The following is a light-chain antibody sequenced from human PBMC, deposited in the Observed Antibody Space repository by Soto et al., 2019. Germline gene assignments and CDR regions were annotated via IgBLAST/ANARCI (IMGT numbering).Light chain of an antibody. V-gene: IGKV1-33*01. CDR3: QQYDNLPRT. CDR1: QDISNY. Sequence: DSQMTQSPSSLSASVGDRVTITCQASQDISNYLNWYQQKPGKAPKLLIYDASNLETGVPSRFSGSGSGTDFTFTISSLQPEDIATYYCQQYDNLPRTFGQGTKVEIK. CDR2: DAS. J-gene: IGKJ1*01.